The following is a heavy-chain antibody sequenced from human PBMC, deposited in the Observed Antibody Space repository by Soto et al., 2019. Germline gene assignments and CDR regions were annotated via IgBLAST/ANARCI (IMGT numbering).Heavy chain of an antibody. CDR2: IYYSGST. V-gene: IGHV4-59*08. CDR1: GGSISSYY. J-gene: IGHJ3*02. D-gene: IGHD2-15*01. Sequence: ASETLSLTCTVSGGSISSYYWSWIRQPPGKGLEWIGYIYYSGSTNHNPSLKSRVTISVDTSKNQFSLKLSSVTAADTAVYYCARLVRYCSGGSCYFTRDAFDIWGQGTMVTVSS. CDR3: ARLVRYCSGGSCYFTRDAFDI.